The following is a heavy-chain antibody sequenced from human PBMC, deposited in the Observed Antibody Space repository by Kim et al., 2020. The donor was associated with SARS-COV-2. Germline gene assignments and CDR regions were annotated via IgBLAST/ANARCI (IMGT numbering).Heavy chain of an antibody. V-gene: IGHV3-7*01. CDR3: ARDWGGSGVVFDI. CDR2: IKQDGSDK. CDR1: GFTLSPFW. J-gene: IGHJ3*02. Sequence: GGSLRLSCEASGFTLSPFWMSWVRQAPGKGLEWVAIIKQDGSDKYYVDSVKGRFTISRDNAKNSLYLQMNSLRAEDAALYYCARDWGGSGVVFDIWGQGT. D-gene: IGHD3-3*01.